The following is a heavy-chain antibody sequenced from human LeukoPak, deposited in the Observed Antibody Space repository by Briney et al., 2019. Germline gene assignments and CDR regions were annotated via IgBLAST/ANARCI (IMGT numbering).Heavy chain of an antibody. D-gene: IGHD3-22*01. V-gene: IGHV3-30-3*01. CDR1: GFTFSSYA. J-gene: IGHJ4*02. Sequence: PGGSLRLSCAASGFTFSSYAMHWVRQAPGKGLEWVAVISYDGSNKYYADSVKGRFTISRDNSKNTLYLQMNSLRAEDTAVYYCAREFGYYDSWGQGTLVTVSS. CDR3: AREFGYYDS. CDR2: ISYDGSNK.